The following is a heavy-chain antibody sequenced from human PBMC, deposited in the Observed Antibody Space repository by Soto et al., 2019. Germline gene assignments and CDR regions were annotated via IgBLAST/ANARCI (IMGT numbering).Heavy chain of an antibody. CDR3: ASVYCSSTSCYRWFDY. CDR1: GYTFTCYY. D-gene: IGHD2-2*01. Sequence: GXSVKFSCQASGYTFTCYYMHWVRQAPGQGLEWMGWINPNSGGTNYAQKFQGRVTMTRDTSISTAYMELSRLRSDDTAVYYCASVYCSSTSCYRWFDYWGQGTLVTVSS. CDR2: INPNSGGT. V-gene: IGHV1-2*02. J-gene: IGHJ4*02.